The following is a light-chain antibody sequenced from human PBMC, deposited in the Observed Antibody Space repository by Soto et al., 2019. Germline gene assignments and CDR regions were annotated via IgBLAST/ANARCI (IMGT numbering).Light chain of an antibody. V-gene: IGKV1-5*01. CDR3: QQYNSYLWT. Sequence: DIQMTQSPSTLSASVGDRVTITCRASQSISSWLAWYQQKPGKAPKLLIYDASSLESGVPSRFSGSGSGTEFTLTIISLQPDEFATYYCQQYNSYLWTFGQGTKVEIK. J-gene: IGKJ1*01. CDR1: QSISSW. CDR2: DAS.